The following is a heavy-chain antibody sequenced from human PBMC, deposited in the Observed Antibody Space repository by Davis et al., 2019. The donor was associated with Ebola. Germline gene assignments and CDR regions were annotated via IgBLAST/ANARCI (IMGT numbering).Heavy chain of an antibody. V-gene: IGHV3-73*01. Sequence: GESLKISCAASGLIFSGSAMHWVRQASGKGLEWVGRIRSKANSYATAYAASVKGRFTISRDDSKNTAYLQMNSLKTEDTAVYYCARGAPTTIMHYSYAMDVWGQGTTVTVSS. CDR1: GLIFSGSA. J-gene: IGHJ6*02. CDR3: ARGAPTTIMHYSYAMDV. CDR2: IRSKANSYAT. D-gene: IGHD4-11*01.